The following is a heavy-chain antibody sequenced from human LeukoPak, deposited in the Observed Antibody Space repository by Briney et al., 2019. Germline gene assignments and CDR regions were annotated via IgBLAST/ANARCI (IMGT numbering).Heavy chain of an antibody. D-gene: IGHD3-3*01. J-gene: IGHJ4*02. Sequence: SDTLSLTCAVYGGSFSGYYWSWIRQPPGKGLESIGEINHSGSTNYNPSLKSRVTISVDTSKNQFSLKLSSVTAADTAVYYCARGSPGFWSGPHFDYWGQGTLVTVSS. CDR1: GGSFSGYY. V-gene: IGHV4-34*01. CDR3: ARGSPGFWSGPHFDY. CDR2: INHSGST.